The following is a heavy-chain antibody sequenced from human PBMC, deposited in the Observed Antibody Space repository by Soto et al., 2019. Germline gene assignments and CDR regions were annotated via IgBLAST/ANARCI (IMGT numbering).Heavy chain of an antibody. CDR3: ARGSYFAY. J-gene: IGHJ4*02. CDR2: ISAYTGNT. CDR1: GYAFTRYG. V-gene: IGHV1-18*01. Sequence: QVQLVQSGAEVKKPGASVKVSCKASGYAFTRYGINWVRQAPGQGLEGMGWISAYTGNTNYAQKFQGRVTMTPDTSTHRAYTEPRSVRSDDTAVYYCARGSYFAYWGQGTLVTVSS.